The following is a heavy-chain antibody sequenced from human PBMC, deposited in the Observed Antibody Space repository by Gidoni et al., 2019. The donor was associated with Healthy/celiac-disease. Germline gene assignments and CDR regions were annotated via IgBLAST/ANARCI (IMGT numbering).Heavy chain of an antibody. D-gene: IGHD3-10*01. Sequence: EVQLVESGGGLVQPGGSLRISCAASGFTFSSYSMNWFRQAPGKGLEWVSYISSSSSTIYYADSVKGRFTISRDNAKNSLYLQMNSLRAEDTAVYYCARVDGGLVDYWGQGTLVTVSS. V-gene: IGHV3-48*04. CDR1: GFTFSSYS. J-gene: IGHJ4*02. CDR2: ISSSSSTI. CDR3: ARVDGGLVDY.